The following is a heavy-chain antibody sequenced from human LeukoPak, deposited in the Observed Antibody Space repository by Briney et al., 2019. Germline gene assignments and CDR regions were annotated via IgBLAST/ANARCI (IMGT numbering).Heavy chain of an antibody. CDR2: ISYDGSNK. CDR1: GFTFSSYG. V-gene: IGHV3-30*03. J-gene: IGHJ6*02. Sequence: GGSLRLSCAASGFTFSSYGMHWVRQAPGKGLEWVAVISYDGSNKYYADSVKGRFTISRDNSKNTLYLQMNSLRAEDTAVYYCARKGCSSTSCYRVNGMDVWGQGTTVTVSS. CDR3: ARKGCSSTSCYRVNGMDV. D-gene: IGHD2-2*01.